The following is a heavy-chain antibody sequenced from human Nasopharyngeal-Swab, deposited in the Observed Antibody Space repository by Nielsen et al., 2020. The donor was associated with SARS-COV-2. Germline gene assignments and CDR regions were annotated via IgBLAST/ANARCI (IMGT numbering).Heavy chain of an antibody. V-gene: IGHV3-72*01. D-gene: IGHD6-13*01. Sequence: GESLKISCAASGFTFSAHCMDWVRQAPGKGLEWVGRSRNKANSYTTEYAASVKGRFTISRDDSKNSLYLQMSSLRTEDTALYYCARDLSSIWTSGLGVWGQGTTVIVSS. J-gene: IGHJ6*02. CDR2: SRNKANSYTT. CDR3: ARDLSSIWTSGLGV. CDR1: GFTFSAHC.